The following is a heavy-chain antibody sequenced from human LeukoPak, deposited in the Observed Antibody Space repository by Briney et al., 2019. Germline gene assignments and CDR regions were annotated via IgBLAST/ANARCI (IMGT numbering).Heavy chain of an antibody. CDR3: AVQYLGQLGEFTRSDNDP. Sequence: QPGGSLRLSCAASGFTLSSYAMHWVRQAPGKGLEWVAAISYDGSDKYYADSVKGRFTISRDNSKNTLYLQMNSLRAEDTAVYYCAVQYLGQLGEFTRSDNDPWGQGTLVTVSS. V-gene: IGHV3-30*04. D-gene: IGHD3-10*01. J-gene: IGHJ5*02. CDR2: ISYDGSDK. CDR1: GFTLSSYA.